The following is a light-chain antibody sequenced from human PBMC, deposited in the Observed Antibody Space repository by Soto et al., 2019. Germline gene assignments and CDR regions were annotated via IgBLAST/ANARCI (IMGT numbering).Light chain of an antibody. J-gene: IGKJ5*01. CDR1: QTITRN. Sequence: SASVGDRVSIPCRASQTITRNLNWYQQKPGTAPKLLIYAASTLQSGVPSRFSGSGSGTDFTLAISSLQPEDFATYYCQQSDSIPITFGQGTRLEIK. V-gene: IGKV1-39*01. CDR2: AAS. CDR3: QQSDSIPIT.